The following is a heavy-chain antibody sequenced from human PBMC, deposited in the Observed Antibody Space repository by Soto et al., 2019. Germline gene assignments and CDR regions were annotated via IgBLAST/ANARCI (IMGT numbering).Heavy chain of an antibody. CDR1: GYTFTSYG. CDR2: ISAYNGNT. V-gene: IGHV1-18*01. D-gene: IGHD6-6*01. J-gene: IGHJ3*02. CDR3: ARDLTLIRIAARPLGAFDI. Sequence: ASVKVSCKASGYTFTSYGISWVRQAPGQGLEWMGWISAYNGNTNYAQKLQGRVTMTTDTSTSTAYMELRSLRSDDTAVYYCARDLTLIRIAARPLGAFDIWGQGTMVTVSS.